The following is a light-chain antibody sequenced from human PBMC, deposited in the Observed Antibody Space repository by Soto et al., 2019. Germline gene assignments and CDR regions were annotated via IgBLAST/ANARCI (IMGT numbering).Light chain of an antibody. J-gene: IGLJ1*01. CDR2: EVS. CDR3: SSYTSSSTLYV. CDR1: SSDVGGYNF. V-gene: IGLV2-14*01. Sequence: QSALTQPASVSGSPGQSITISCTATSSDVGGYNFVSWYQQHPGKAPKLMIYEVSNRPSGVSNRFSGSKSGNTASLTISGLQAEDEADYYCSSYTSSSTLYVFGTGTKLTVL.